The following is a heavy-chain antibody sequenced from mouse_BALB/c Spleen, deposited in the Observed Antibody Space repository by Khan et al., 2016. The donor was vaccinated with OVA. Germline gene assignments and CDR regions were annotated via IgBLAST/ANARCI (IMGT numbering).Heavy chain of an antibody. CDR3: ARIYGGDFDY. CDR2: ISYSGNT. D-gene: IGHD1-1*01. J-gene: IGHJ2*01. V-gene: IGHV3-2*02. CDR1: GYSITSDYA. Sequence: VQLKESGPGLVKPSQSLSLTCTVTGYSITSDYAWNWLRQFPGNKLEWMGHISYSGNTKYNPSLKSRISITRDTSKNQFFLQLNSVTTEDTATYYCARIYGGDFDYWGQGTTLSVSS.